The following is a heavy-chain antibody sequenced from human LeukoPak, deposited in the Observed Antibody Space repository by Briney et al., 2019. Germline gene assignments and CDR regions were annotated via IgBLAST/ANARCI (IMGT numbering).Heavy chain of an antibody. CDR2: VSFDGTNN. V-gene: IGHV3-30*04. D-gene: IGHD4/OR15-4a*01. Sequence: GGSLRLSCAASGFIFDNFAIHWVRQAPGRGLEWVSLVSFDGTNNFYGDSVKGRFTVSRDNSNNTVYLHMNSLRPDDTAVYFCARDRNVVGADFDSWGQGTLVTVSS. CDR3: ARDRNVVGADFDS. J-gene: IGHJ5*01. CDR1: GFIFDNFA.